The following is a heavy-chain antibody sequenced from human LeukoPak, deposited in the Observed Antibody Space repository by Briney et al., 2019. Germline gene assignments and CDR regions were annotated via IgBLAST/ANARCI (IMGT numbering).Heavy chain of an antibody. Sequence: EASVKVSCKASGYTFTGYYYIHWVRQAPGQGLEWIGWINPNSAGANYAQKFQGRVTMTRDTSISTAYMELSRLTSDDTAVYYCARGVISGTPDYYYYYMDVWGKGTTVTVSS. V-gene: IGHV1-2*02. CDR2: INPNSAGA. D-gene: IGHD1-7*01. CDR3: ARGVISGTPDYYYYYMDV. CDR1: GYTFTGYYY. J-gene: IGHJ6*03.